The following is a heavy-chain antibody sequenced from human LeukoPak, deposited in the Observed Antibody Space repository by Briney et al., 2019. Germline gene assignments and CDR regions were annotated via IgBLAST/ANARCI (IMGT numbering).Heavy chain of an antibody. D-gene: IGHD4-17*01. CDR1: GGSFSGYY. CDR3: VVWKGDYTVDY. Sequence: SGTLSLTCAVYGGSFSGYYWSWIRQPPGKGLEWIGEINHSGSTNYNPSLKSRVTISVDTSKNQFSLKLTSVTAADTAVYYCVVWKGDYTVDYWGQGTLVTVSS. CDR2: INHSGST. J-gene: IGHJ4*02. V-gene: IGHV4-34*01.